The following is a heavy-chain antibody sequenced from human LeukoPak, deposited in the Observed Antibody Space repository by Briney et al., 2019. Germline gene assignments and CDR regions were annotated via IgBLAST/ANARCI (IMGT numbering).Heavy chain of an antibody. Sequence: PGRSLRLSCAPSGFIFSSYGMHWVRQAPGKGLEWVASISHNGNVNYYVDSVKGRFTISRDNAKNSLYLQMSNLRAEDTAVYYCARAWGDYWGQGTLVTVSS. D-gene: IGHD3-16*01. CDR1: GFIFSSYG. J-gene: IGHJ4*02. CDR2: ISHNGNVN. V-gene: IGHV3-7*03. CDR3: ARAWGDY.